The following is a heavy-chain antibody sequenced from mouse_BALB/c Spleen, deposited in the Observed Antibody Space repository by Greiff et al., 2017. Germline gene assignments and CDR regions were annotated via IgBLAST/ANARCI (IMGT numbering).Heavy chain of an antibody. CDR1: GYTFTSYT. Sequence: QVQLQQSGAELARPGASVKMSCKASGYTFTSYTMHWVKQRPGQGLEWIGYINPSSGYTNYNQTFKDKATLTADKSSSTAYMPLSILTSEDSAVYYCARYEYYCGSSPFADWGQGTLGTVSA. CDR2: INPSSGYT. V-gene: IGHV1-4*01. CDR3: ARYEYYCGSSPFAD. D-gene: IGHD1-1*01. J-gene: IGHJ3*01.